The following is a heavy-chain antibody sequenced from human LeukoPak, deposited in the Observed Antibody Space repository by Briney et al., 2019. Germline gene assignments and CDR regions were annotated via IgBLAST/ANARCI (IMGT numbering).Heavy chain of an antibody. CDR1: GFTFSSYA. J-gene: IGHJ6*03. Sequence: GGSLRLSCAASGFTFSSYAMTWVRQAPGKGLEWVSAISGSGGITNYADSVKGRFTISRDNSKNTLYLQMNSLRAEDTAVYYCARGMGYDFWSGYLYYYYYYMDVWGKGTTVTVSS. V-gene: IGHV3-23*01. CDR3: ARGMGYDFWSGYLYYYYYYMDV. CDR2: ISGSGGIT. D-gene: IGHD3-3*01.